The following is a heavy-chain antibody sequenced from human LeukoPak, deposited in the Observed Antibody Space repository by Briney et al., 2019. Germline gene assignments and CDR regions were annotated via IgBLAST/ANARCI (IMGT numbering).Heavy chain of an antibody. CDR2: IKQDGSNK. J-gene: IGHJ4*02. D-gene: IGHD2-15*01. CDR3: ARYGYCSGGSCYPVSYFDY. V-gene: IGHV3-7*01. Sequence: PGGSLRLSCAASGCTFGSYYMTWVRQAPGKGLEWVASIKQDGSNKHYVDSVKGRFTISRDNAKNSLYLQMNSLRAEDTAVYYCARYGYCSGGSCYPVSYFDYWGQGTLVTVSS. CDR1: GCTFGSYY.